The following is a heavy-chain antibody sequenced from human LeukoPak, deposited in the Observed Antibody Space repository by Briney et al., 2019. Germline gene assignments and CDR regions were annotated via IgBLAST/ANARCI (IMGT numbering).Heavy chain of an antibody. CDR2: ISPSGST. D-gene: IGHD5-12*01. V-gene: IGHV4-39*07. Sequence: SETLSLTCTVSGGSISSNNYYWSWSRQPPGKGLEWIGEISPSGSTNHNPSLKSRVTISVDTSKNQFSLMLNSVTAADTAVYYCARGQETGSGYYYYYGMDVWGQGTTVTVSS. J-gene: IGHJ6*02. CDR3: ARGQETGSGYYYYYGMDV. CDR1: GGSISSNNYY.